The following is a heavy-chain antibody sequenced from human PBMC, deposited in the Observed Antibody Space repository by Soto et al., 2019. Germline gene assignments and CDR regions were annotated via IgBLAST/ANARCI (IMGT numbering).Heavy chain of an antibody. J-gene: IGHJ5*02. CDR3: ARHRGRGSSWLENWFDP. V-gene: IGHV4-59*08. D-gene: IGHD6-13*01. CDR1: GDSINIYY. Sequence: QVQLQGSGPGLVKPSETLSLTCTVSGDSINIYYWSWIRQPPGKGLEWIGYIYYTGSTKYNPSLKSRVTMLVDTSKNQFSLKINSVTAADTAVYYCARHRGRGSSWLENWFDPWGQGTLVTVSS. CDR2: IYYTGST.